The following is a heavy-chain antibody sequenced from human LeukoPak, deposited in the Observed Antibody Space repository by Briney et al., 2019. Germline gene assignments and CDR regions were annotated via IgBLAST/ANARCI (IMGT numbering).Heavy chain of an antibody. V-gene: IGHV3-33*01. CDR1: GFSFSTYA. CDR3: ARDLGNWNYGSCYFDP. Sequence: GGSLRLSCAASGFSFSTYAMHWVRQAPGKGLEWVAVIWYDGSKKYYADSVKGRFTISRDDSKNTLYLQMNSLRAEDTAVYYCARDLGNWNYGSCYFDPWGQGTLVTVSS. J-gene: IGHJ5*02. D-gene: IGHD1-7*01. CDR2: IWYDGSKK.